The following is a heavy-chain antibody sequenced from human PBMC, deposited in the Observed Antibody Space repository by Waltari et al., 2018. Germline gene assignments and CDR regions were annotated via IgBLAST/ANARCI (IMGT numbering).Heavy chain of an antibody. D-gene: IGHD6-6*01. CDR2: IYHSGRT. V-gene: IGHV4-38-2*01. CDR1: GYSISSGYY. J-gene: IGHJ4*02. CDR3: ARRGSSSSYFDY. Sequence: QVQLQESGPGLVKPSETLSLTCAVSGYSISSGYYWGWIRQPPGKGLEWIGSIYHSGRTHYNPSRKSRVTISVDTSKNQFSLKLSSVTAADTAVYYCARRGSSSSYFDYWGQGTLVTVSS.